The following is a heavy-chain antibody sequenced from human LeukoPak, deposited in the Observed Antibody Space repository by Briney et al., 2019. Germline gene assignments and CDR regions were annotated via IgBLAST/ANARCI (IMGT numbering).Heavy chain of an antibody. J-gene: IGHJ4*02. D-gene: IGHD5-12*01. CDR3: ATEGRPDIVATHRPFDY. CDR2: MNPNSGNT. CDR1: GYTFSSYD. Sequence: ASVKVSCKASGYTFSSYDINWVRQATGQGLEWMRWMNPNSGNTGYAQKFQGRVTMTEDTSTDTAYMELSSLRSEDTAVYYCATEGRPDIVATHRPFDYWGQGTLVTVSS. V-gene: IGHV1-8*01.